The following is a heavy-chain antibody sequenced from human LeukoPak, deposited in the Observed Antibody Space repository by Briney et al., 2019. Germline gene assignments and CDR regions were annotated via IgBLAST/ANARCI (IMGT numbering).Heavy chain of an antibody. Sequence: GGSLRLSCAASGFTFNNYWIHWVRQVPGKDLVWVSRIDSDASRTNYADAVKGRFTISRDNVKNMVYLHMSSLTVEDTAVYYCARYCNGDTCDGALDLWGQGTLVTVSS. D-gene: IGHD2-15*01. CDR1: GFTFNNYW. CDR3: ARYCNGDTCDGALDL. CDR2: IDSDASRT. V-gene: IGHV3-74*01. J-gene: IGHJ3*01.